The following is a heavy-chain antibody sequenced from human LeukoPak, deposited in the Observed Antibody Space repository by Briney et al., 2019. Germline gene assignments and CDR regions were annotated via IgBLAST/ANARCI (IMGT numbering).Heavy chain of an antibody. D-gene: IGHD6-6*01. Sequence: GGSLRLSCSASGFTFRSYAMAWVRQAPGTGLGWVSAISNSGRTTYYADSVKGRFTISRDNSKNTLYLEMNSLRAEDTAVYYCSNWVEGARPSLDYWGQGALVIVSA. J-gene: IGHJ4*02. CDR2: ISNSGRTT. CDR3: SNWVEGARPSLDY. V-gene: IGHV3-23*01. CDR1: GFTFRSYA.